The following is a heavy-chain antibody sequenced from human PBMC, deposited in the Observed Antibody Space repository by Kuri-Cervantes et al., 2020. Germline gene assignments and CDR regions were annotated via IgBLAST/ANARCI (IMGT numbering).Heavy chain of an antibody. J-gene: IGHJ6*03. CDR3: ARHNSITIFGVVITHYYIDV. V-gene: IGHV4-34*01. Sequence: GSLRLSCAVYGGSFSGYCWSWIRQPPVKGLEWIGSIYYSGSTYYNPSLKSRVTISVDTSKNQFSLKLSSVTAADTAVYYCARHNSITIFGVVITHYYIDVWGKGTTVTVSS. D-gene: IGHD3-3*01. CDR1: GGSFSGYC. CDR2: IYYSGST.